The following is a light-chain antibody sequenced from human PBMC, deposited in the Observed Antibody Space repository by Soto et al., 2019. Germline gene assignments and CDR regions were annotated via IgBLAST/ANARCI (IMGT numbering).Light chain of an antibody. Sequence: DIVMTQSPDSLAVSLGERATINCKSSQNLLYSSDNKNYLAWYHQKPGQPPKLLIDWASTRESGVPDRFSGSGSGTDLTLTISSLQAEDVAVYYCQQSYSTPPTFGQGTKVEIK. CDR3: QQSYSTPPT. J-gene: IGKJ1*01. CDR2: WAS. V-gene: IGKV4-1*01. CDR1: QNLLYSSDNKNY.